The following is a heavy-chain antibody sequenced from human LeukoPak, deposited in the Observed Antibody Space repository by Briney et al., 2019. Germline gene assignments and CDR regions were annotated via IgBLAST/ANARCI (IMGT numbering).Heavy chain of an antibody. J-gene: IGHJ3*02. CDR3: ARRDPMSDAFDI. D-gene: IGHD2-21*01. CDR1: GGSVSSSSYY. V-gene: IGHV4-39*01. CDR2: FYYSGST. Sequence: PSETLSLTCTVSGGSVSSSSYYWGWIRQPPGKGLEWIGSFYYSGSTYYNPSLKSRVTISVDTSKNRFSLKLSSVTATDTAVYYCARRDPMSDAFDIWGQGTMVTVSS.